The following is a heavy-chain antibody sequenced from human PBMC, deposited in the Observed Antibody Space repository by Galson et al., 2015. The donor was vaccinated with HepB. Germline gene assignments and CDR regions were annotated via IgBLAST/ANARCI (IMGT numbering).Heavy chain of an antibody. V-gene: IGHV3-21*01. CDR1: GFTFSSYG. Sequence: SLRLSCAASGFTFSSYGMHWVRQAPGKGLEWVSSISSSSSYIYYADSVKGRFTISRDNAKNSLYLQMNSLRAEDTAVYYCARDQGIAVAGGFDYWGQGTLVTVSS. CDR3: ARDQGIAVAGGFDY. J-gene: IGHJ4*02. CDR2: ISSSSSYI. D-gene: IGHD6-19*01.